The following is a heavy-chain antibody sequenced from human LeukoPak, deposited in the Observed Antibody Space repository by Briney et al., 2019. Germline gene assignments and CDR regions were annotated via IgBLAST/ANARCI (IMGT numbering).Heavy chain of an antibody. CDR3: ARTPRYSGNYYNAFDI. CDR2: LYYSGST. D-gene: IGHD1-26*01. CDR1: GGSISGSGSSYY. V-gene: IGHV4-39*01. J-gene: IGHJ3*02. Sequence: PSEALSLTCTVSGGSISGSGSSYYWVWIRQPPGKGLERIGSLYYSGSTYYNPSLKSRITISVDTSENQFSLELSSVTAADTAVYFCARTPRYSGNYYNAFDIWGLGTTVTVSS.